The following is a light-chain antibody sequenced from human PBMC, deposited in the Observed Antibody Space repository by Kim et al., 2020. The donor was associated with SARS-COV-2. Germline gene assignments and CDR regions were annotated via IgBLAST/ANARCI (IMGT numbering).Light chain of an antibody. J-gene: IGLJ2*01. V-gene: IGLV2-14*04. CDR3: SSYTSSSTLV. CDR1: SSDVGGHNY. Sequence: PGQSITICTGTSSDVGGHNYVSWYQQHPGKAPKLMIYDVAKWPSGVSNRFSGSKSGNTASLTISGLQAEDEADYYCSSYTSSSTLVFGGGTKVTVL. CDR2: DVA.